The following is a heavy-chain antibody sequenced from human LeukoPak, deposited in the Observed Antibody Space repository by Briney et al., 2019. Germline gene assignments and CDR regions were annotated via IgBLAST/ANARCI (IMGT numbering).Heavy chain of an antibody. V-gene: IGHV3-33*06. Sequence: GGSLRLSCAASGFTFSSYGMHWVRQAPGKGLEWVAVIWYDGSNKYYADSVKGRFTISRDNSKNTLYLQMNSLRAEDTAVYYCAKGGGLSSGYFDYWGQGTLVTVSS. D-gene: IGHD3-22*01. CDR3: AKGGGLSSGYFDY. CDR2: IWYDGSNK. J-gene: IGHJ4*02. CDR1: GFTFSSYG.